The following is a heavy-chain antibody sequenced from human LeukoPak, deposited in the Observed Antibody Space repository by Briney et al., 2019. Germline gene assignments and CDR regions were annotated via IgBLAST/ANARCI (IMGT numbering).Heavy chain of an antibody. CDR3: ARGPAAVHP. CDR1: GSSLTNHY. J-gene: IGHJ5*02. V-gene: IGHV4-34*12. D-gene: IGHD6-13*01. Sequence: TSENLSLTCAVYGSSLTNHYWIWIRQPPGKGLEWIGEIIHTGSTNYNPSLKSRVTISVDTSKNQLFLNLTSVTAADTAVYYCARGPAAVHPWGQGTLVTVSS. CDR2: IIHTGST.